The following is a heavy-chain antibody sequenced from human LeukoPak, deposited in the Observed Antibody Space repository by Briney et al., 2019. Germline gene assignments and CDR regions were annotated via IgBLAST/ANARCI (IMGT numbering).Heavy chain of an antibody. Sequence: PSETLSLTCTVSGGSISSYYWSLIRQPPGKGLEWIGYIYYSGSTNYNPSLKSRVTISVDTSKNQFSLKLSSVTAADTAVYYCARYYYDSSGYLFFDYWGQGTLVTVSS. V-gene: IGHV4-59*08. J-gene: IGHJ4*02. D-gene: IGHD3-22*01. CDR3: ARYYYDSSGYLFFDY. CDR1: GGSISSYY. CDR2: IYYSGST.